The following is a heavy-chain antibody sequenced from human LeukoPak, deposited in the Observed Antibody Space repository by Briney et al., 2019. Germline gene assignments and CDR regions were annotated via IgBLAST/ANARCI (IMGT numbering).Heavy chain of an antibody. J-gene: IGHJ4*02. Sequence: GASVKVSCKVSGYTLTELSMHWVRQAPGKGLDWMAGFDPEDGETIYAQKFQGRVTMTEDTSTDTAYMELSSLRSEDTAVYFFTQETAYDILTGYHRPFGYWGQGTLVTVSS. D-gene: IGHD3-9*01. CDR3: TQETAYDILTGYHRPFGY. CDR1: GYTLTELS. V-gene: IGHV1-24*01. CDR2: FDPEDGET.